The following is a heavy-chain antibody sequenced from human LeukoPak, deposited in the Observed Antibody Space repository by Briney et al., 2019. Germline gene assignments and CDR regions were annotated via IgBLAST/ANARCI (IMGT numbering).Heavy chain of an antibody. CDR2: IYYSGST. J-gene: IGHJ4*02. V-gene: IGHV4-59*08. CDR3: ARGHASTWYPDF. D-gene: IGHD6-13*01. Sequence: SETLSLTCTVSGGSISSYYWGWIRQPPGKGLEWVGYIYYSGSTRYNPSLNSRVTISLDTSKNQFSLNLSSVTAADTAVYYCARGHASTWYPDFWGQGILVTVSS. CDR1: GGSISSYY.